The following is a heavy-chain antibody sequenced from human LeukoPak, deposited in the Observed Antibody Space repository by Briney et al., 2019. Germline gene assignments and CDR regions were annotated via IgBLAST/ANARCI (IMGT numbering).Heavy chain of an antibody. Sequence: SQTLSLTCTVSGGSINSGDYYWSWIRQPPGKGLEWIGYIYYSGSTYYNPSLKSRVTISVDTSKNQFSLKLSSVTAADTAVYYCARGAPYCSSTSCYWSGDAFDIWGQGTMVTVSS. CDR1: GGSINSGDYY. CDR2: IYYSGST. V-gene: IGHV4-30-4*01. CDR3: ARGAPYCSSTSCYWSGDAFDI. D-gene: IGHD2-2*01. J-gene: IGHJ3*02.